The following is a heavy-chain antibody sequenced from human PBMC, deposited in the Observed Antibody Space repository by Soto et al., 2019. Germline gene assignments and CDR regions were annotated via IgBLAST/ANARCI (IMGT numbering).Heavy chain of an antibody. CDR1: GFPISSTYS. Sequence: TLSLTCLVSGFPISSTYSWGWIRQPPGKGLEWIGSISHSGTTSYSPSLTSRVSISVDTSKNQVSLKLTSVTAADTAVYFCARVTMVIRDSDHFGVDVWGHGTTVTVSS. J-gene: IGHJ6*02. D-gene: IGHD4-17*01. CDR3: ARVTMVIRDSDHFGVDV. CDR2: ISHSGTT. V-gene: IGHV4-38-2*02.